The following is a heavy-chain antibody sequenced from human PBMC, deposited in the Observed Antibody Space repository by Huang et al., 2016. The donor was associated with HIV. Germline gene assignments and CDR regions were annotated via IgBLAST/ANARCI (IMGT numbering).Heavy chain of an antibody. Sequence: QVQLQQSGPGLVRPSQTLSLTCAISGDSVSRSSSAWNWIRQSPSSGFEWLGRTYYSAKCNNDFEPYVRTRMTINPDTSKKQFSLRLNSVTPDDTAVYYCARVRCSGGYCYGWFDTWGQGILVTVSS. J-gene: IGHJ5*02. CDR3: ARVRCSGGYCYGWFDT. D-gene: IGHD2-15*01. V-gene: IGHV6-1*01. CDR2: TYYSAKCNN. CDR1: GDSVSRSSSA.